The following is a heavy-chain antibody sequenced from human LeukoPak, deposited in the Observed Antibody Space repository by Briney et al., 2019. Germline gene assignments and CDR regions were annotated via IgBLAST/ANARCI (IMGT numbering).Heavy chain of an antibody. D-gene: IGHD2/OR15-2a*01. V-gene: IGHV3-15*01. CDR3: TTDALRAPTGSASFYWVVRLFDY. CDR2: IKSKTDGGTT. Sequence: GGSLRLSCAASGLTFSNAWMSWVREAPGKGLEWVGRIKSKTDGGTTDYAAPVKGRSTISRDDSKNTLYLQMNSLKTEDTAVYYCTTDALRAPTGSASFYWVVRLFDYWGQGTLVTVSS. J-gene: IGHJ4*02. CDR1: GLTFSNAW.